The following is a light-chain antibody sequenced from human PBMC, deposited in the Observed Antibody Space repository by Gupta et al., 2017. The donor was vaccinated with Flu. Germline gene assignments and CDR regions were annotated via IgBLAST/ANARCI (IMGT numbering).Light chain of an antibody. CDR1: QDINIY. V-gene: IGKV1-33*01. J-gene: IGKJ2*01. Sequence: DIQMTPSPSSLSPSIGDIVTITCQASQDINIYLHWYQQKPGKARVLLICDACNLETGGPSRFSGSGSGTDFNISSSRVQDEDIEKYYHQQYTPLYTFGEGTKLEIK. CDR3: QQYTPLYT. CDR2: DAC.